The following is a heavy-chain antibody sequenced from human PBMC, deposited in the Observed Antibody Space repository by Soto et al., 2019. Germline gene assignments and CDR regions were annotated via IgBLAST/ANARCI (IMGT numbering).Heavy chain of an antibody. V-gene: IGHV3-64*01. CDR2: ISSNGGST. D-gene: IGHD1-26*01. CDR1: GFTFSSYA. CDR3: ARVSLRGPSDYYYYYMDV. J-gene: IGHJ6*03. Sequence: GGSLRLSCAASGFTFSSYAMHWVRQAPGKGLEYVSAISSNGGSTYYANSVKGRFTISRDNSKNTLYLQMGSLRAEDMAVYYCARVSLRGPSDYYYYYMDVWGKGTTVTVSS.